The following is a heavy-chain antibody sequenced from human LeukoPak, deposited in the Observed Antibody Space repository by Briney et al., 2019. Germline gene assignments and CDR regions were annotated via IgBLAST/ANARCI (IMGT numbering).Heavy chain of an antibody. V-gene: IGHV4-39*01. Sequence: PSETLSLTCTVSGAPISSSNYYWSGTRQPPGKGLEWIGYIYYSGSTYYNPSLKSRVTISVDTSKNQFSLKLRSVTAADTAVYFCARHGQQDYTWNSQYYFEHWGQGTLVTVSS. D-gene: IGHD1-1*01. J-gene: IGHJ4*02. CDR3: ARHGQQDYTWNSQYYFEH. CDR2: IYYSGST. CDR1: GAPISSSNYY.